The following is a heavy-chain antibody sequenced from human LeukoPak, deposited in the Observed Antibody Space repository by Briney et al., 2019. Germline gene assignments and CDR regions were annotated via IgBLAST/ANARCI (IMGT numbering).Heavy chain of an antibody. CDR1: GGSIISTIYY. D-gene: IGHD3-16*02. J-gene: IGHJ3*02. CDR2: ISYSGSS. CDR3: ARYRQSPSDAFDI. V-gene: IGHV4-39*01. Sequence: SETLSLTCTVSGGSIISTIYYWGWIRQSPGKGLDWIGSISYSGSSFCKPSLKSRVTISVDTFQNQFSLKVTSVTAADTAVYFCARYRQSPSDAFDIWGQGTMVTVSS.